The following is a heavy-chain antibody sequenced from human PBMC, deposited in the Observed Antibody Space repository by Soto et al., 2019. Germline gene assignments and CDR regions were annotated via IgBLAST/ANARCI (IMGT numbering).Heavy chain of an antibody. CDR1: GFTFSNAW. CDR3: CTEWGSCWQWTDY. Sequence: EVQLVQSGGGLVKPGESLRLSCAVSGFTFSNAWMGWVRQAPGKGLEWVGRIKSETDGGATDYAAPVRGRFTISRDDSNDTLYLQRDSLKTEDTGVYYCCTEWGSCWQWTDYWGQGTQVTVSS. D-gene: IGHD6-19*01. V-gene: IGHV3-15*07. CDR2: IKSETDGGAT. J-gene: IGHJ4*02.